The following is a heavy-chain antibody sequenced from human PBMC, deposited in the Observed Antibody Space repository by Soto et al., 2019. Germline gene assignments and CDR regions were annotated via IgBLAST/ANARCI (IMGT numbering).Heavy chain of an antibody. D-gene: IGHD2-15*01. CDR1: GGSISSYY. J-gene: IGHJ5*02. CDR2: IYYSGST. V-gene: IGHV4-59*01. CDR3: ASARLGYCSGGSCYAWFDP. Sequence: PSETLSLTCTVSGGSISSYYWSWIRQPPGKGLEWIGYIYYSGSTNYNPSLKSRDTISVDTSKNQFSLKLSSVTAADTAVYYCASARLGYCSGGSCYAWFDPWGQGTLVTVSS.